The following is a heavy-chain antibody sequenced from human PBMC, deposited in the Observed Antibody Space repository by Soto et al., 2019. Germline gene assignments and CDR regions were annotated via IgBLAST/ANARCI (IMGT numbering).Heavy chain of an antibody. CDR2: IYHSGST. D-gene: IGHD1-7*01. J-gene: IGHJ5*02. CDR3: ARSAGTKGYNWFDP. Sequence: SETLSLTCAVSGGSISSSNWWSWVRQPPGKGLEWIGEIYHSGSTNYNPSLKSRVTISVDKSKNQFSLKLSSVTAADTAVYYCARSAGTKGYNWFDPWGQGTLVTVSS. V-gene: IGHV4-4*02. CDR1: GGSISSSNW.